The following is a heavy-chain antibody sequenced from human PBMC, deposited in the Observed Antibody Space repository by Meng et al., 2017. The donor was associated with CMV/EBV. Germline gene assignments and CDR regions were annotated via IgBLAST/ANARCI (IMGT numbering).Heavy chain of an antibody. CDR3: ARVVLGTGGFDY. Sequence: TGSGGAVSSGSYYWSWIRQPPGKGLEWIGYIYYSGSTNYNPSLKSRVTISVDTSKNQFSLKLSSVTAADTAVYYCARVVLGTGGFDYWGQGTLVTVSS. V-gene: IGHV4-61*01. J-gene: IGHJ4*02. CDR2: IYYSGST. CDR1: GGAVSSGSYY. D-gene: IGHD7-27*01.